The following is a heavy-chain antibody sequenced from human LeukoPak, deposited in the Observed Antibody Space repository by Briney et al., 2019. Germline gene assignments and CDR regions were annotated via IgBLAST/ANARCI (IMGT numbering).Heavy chain of an antibody. Sequence: GGSLRLSCAASGFTFSTYWMHWVRQAPGKGLVWVSRINTDGSRTDSVEGRFTISRDNAKNTLYLQMNSLRAEDTAVYYCAKGGVVVVAHDAFDIWGQGTMVTVSS. J-gene: IGHJ3*02. D-gene: IGHD3-22*01. CDR3: AKGGVVVVAHDAFDI. CDR1: GFTFSTYW. V-gene: IGHV3-74*01. CDR2: INTDGSR.